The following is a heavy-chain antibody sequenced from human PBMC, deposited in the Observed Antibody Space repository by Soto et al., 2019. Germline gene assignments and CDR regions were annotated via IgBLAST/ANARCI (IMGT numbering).Heavy chain of an antibody. D-gene: IGHD3-3*01. V-gene: IGHV3-9*02. CDR1: GFTSDDYA. CDR3: AKEVAAPRNYEFWSCYYDCYYGIYI. J-gene: IGHJ6*02. CDR2: TSWNSGSI. Sequence: GGSLTLSCAVSGFTSDDYAMHWVRQAPGKGQVWVSGTSWNSGSIGYEDSVKSRFTICRDNAKNSLYMQMNSLRAEDTALYCCAKEVAAPRNYEFWSCYYDCYYGIYIWGQGTSVTVSS.